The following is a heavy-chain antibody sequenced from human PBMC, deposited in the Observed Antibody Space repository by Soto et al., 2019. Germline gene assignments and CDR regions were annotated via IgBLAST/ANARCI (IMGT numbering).Heavy chain of an antibody. Sequence: EVQLVESGGVVVQPGGSLRLSCAASGFTFDDYTMHWVRQAPGKGLEWVSLISWDGGSTYYADSVKGRFTISRDNSKNSLYLQMNSLRTEDTALYYCAKDVYGCSGGSCYSAVYYYYGMDVWGQGTTVTVSS. V-gene: IGHV3-43*01. CDR2: ISWDGGST. CDR3: AKDVYGCSGGSCYSAVYYYYGMDV. D-gene: IGHD2-15*01. CDR1: GFTFDDYT. J-gene: IGHJ6*02.